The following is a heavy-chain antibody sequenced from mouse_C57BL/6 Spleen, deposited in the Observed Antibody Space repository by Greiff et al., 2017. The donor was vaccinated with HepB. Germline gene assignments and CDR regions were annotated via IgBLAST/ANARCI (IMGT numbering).Heavy chain of an antibody. CDR3: ARRGYSNGYFDV. D-gene: IGHD2-5*01. Sequence: QVQLQQSGAELVKPGASVKLSCKASGYTFTSYWMHWVKQRPGQGLEWIGMIHPNSGSTNYNEKFKSKATLTVDKSSSTAYMQLSSLTSEDSAVYYCARRGYSNGYFDVWGTGTTVTVSS. V-gene: IGHV1-64*01. J-gene: IGHJ1*03. CDR2: IHPNSGST. CDR1: GYTFTSYW.